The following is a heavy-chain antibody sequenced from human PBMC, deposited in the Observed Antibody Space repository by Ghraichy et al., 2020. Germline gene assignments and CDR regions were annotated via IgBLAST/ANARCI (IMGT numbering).Heavy chain of an antibody. D-gene: IGHD1-1*01. CDR2: IYSGGST. J-gene: IGHJ4*02. CDR3: ASGTTGTSQAY. V-gene: IGHV3-53*01. CDR1: GFAVTNSY. Sequence: LSLTCAASGFAVTNSYMSWVRQAPGKDLEWVSVIYSGGSTNYADSVKGRFTISRDISKNTLYLQMNSLRAEDTAVYYCASGTTGTSQAYWGQGTLVTVSS.